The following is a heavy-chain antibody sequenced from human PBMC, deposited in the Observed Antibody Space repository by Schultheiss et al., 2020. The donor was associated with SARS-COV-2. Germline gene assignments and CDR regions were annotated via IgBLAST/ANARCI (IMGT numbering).Heavy chain of an antibody. CDR1: GFTFSIYG. Sequence: GGSLRLSCAASGFTFSIYGMHWVRQAPGKGLEWVSAISGSGGSTYYADSVKGRFTISRDNSKNTLYLQMNSLRSEDTAVYYCARERYSGSFFTQDYYYMDVWGKGTTVTVSS. J-gene: IGHJ6*03. CDR2: ISGSGGST. D-gene: IGHD1-26*01. CDR3: ARERYSGSFFTQDYYYMDV. V-gene: IGHV3-23*01.